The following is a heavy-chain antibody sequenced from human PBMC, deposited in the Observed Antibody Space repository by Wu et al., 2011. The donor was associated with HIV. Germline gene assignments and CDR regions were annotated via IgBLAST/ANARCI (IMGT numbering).Heavy chain of an antibody. CDR3: ARLHRGGGDY. Sequence: QVLLVQSGAEVKKPGSSVKVSCKASGDSLTKYAFSWVRQAPGQGLEWMGGIIPNSGTTNYARKFQGRFTVTADTSTTTVHMELRNLRSEDTAVYYCARLHRGGGDYWGQGTLVTVSS. V-gene: IGHV1-69*14. D-gene: IGHD2-15*01. CDR1: GDSLTKYA. J-gene: IGHJ4*02. CDR2: IIPNSGTT.